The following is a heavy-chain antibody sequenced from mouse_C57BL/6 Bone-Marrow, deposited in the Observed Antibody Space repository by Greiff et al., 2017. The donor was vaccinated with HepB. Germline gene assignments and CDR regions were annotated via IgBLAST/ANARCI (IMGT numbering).Heavy chain of an antibody. D-gene: IGHD1-1*01. CDR1: GYTFTSYW. V-gene: IGHV1-64*01. CDR2: IHPNSGST. CDR3: AVTVVATRYFDV. J-gene: IGHJ1*03. Sequence: VKLQQPGAELVKPGASVKLSCKASGYTFTSYWMHWVKQRPGQGLEWIGMIHPNSGSTNYNEKFKSKATLTVDKSSSTAYMQLSSLTSEDSAVYYCAVTVVATRYFDVWGTGTTVTVSS.